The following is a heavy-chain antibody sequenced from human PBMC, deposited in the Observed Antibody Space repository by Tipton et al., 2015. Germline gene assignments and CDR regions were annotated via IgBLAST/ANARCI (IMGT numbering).Heavy chain of an antibody. CDR3: ARGPYGDYGVDY. Sequence: SLRLSCAASGFTFSDSWMAWVRQAPGKGLEWLANIKQDGSNKYYVDSVKGRFTISRDNARNSLSLQMNSLGVEDTAVYYCARGPYGDYGVDYWGQGTLVTVSS. D-gene: IGHD4-17*01. V-gene: IGHV3-7*01. CDR2: IKQDGSNK. J-gene: IGHJ4*02. CDR1: GFTFSDSW.